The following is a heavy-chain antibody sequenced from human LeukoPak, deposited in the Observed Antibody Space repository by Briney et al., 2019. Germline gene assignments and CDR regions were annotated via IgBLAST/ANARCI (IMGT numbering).Heavy chain of an antibody. CDR2: ISWNSGSI. V-gene: IGHV3-9*01. Sequence: GGSLRLSCAGSGFIFNNYAMHWVRQPPGKGLEWVSGISWNSGSIGYADSVKGRFTISRDNAKNSLYLQMNSLRVEDAAFYYCAKDNRRHYTSGPNPDSLHWGQGALVTVSS. CDR3: AKDNRRHYTSGPNPDSLH. J-gene: IGHJ4*02. D-gene: IGHD6-19*01. CDR1: GFIFNNYA.